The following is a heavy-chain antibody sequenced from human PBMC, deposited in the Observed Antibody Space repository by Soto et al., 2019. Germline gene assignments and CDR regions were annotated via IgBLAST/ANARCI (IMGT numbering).Heavy chain of an antibody. V-gene: IGHV1-69*02. CDR2: IIPILGIA. CDR1: GGTFSSYT. D-gene: IGHD2-21*01. J-gene: IGHJ3*02. Sequence: SVKVSCKASGGTFSSYTISWVRQAPGQGLEWMGRIIPILGIANYAQKFQGRVTITADKSTSTAYMELSGLRSEDTAVYYCASLSRIAGFDIWGQGTMVTVSS. CDR3: ASLSRIAGFDI.